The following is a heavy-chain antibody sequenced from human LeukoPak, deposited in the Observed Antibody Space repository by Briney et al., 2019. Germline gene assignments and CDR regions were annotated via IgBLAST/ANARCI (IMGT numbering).Heavy chain of an antibody. V-gene: IGHV3-21*01. CDR2: ISSSSSSYI. CDR3: ARELKVRRSITMIVARGAFDI. Sequence: GGSLRLSCAASGFTFSSYSMNWVRQAPGKGLEWVSSISSSSSSYIYYADSVKGRFTISRDNAKNSLYLQMNSLRAEDTAVYYCARELKVRRSITMIVARGAFDIWGQGTMVTVSS. D-gene: IGHD3-22*01. CDR1: GFTFSSYS. J-gene: IGHJ3*02.